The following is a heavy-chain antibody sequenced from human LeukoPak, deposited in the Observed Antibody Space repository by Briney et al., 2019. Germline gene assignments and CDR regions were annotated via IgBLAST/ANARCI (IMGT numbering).Heavy chain of an antibody. V-gene: IGHV3-23*01. Sequence: GGSLRLSCAASGFTFSSYAMTWVRQAPGKGLERGSSIKSSDGSTYADSVKGRCTISRDTSKNTLSLQMNRLRAEDTAVYYCAKAXRYCDGSSCYXXFXYWGQGT. CDR1: GFTFSSYA. J-gene: IGHJ4*02. D-gene: IGHD2-2*01. CDR2: IKSSDGST. CDR3: AKAXRYCDGSSCYXXFXY.